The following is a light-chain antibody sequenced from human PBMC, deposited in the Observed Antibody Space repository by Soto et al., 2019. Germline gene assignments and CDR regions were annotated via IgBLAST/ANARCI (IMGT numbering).Light chain of an antibody. CDR3: QQYNNWPPWLT. Sequence: EIVMTQSPATLSVSPGERATLSCRASQSVSSNLAWYQQKPGQAPRLLIYGASTRATGIPARFSGSGSGTEFTLTISSLQSEDVAVYYCQQYNNWPPWLTFGGGTKLEIK. CDR2: GAS. V-gene: IGKV3-15*01. CDR1: QSVSSN. J-gene: IGKJ4*01.